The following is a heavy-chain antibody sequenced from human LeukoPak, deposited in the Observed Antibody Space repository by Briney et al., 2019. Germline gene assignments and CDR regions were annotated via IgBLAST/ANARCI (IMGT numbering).Heavy chain of an antibody. D-gene: IGHD3-10*01. CDR2: IKPDGSEK. J-gene: IGHJ4*02. CDR1: GFTFSTYS. Sequence: GSLRLSCAASGFTFSTYSMNWVRQAPGKGLEWVANIKPDGSEKDYVDSVRGRFSISRDNAKNLIYLQMNSLRAEDTAVYYCAKLYGSGPHYWGQGTLVTVSS. V-gene: IGHV3-7*03. CDR3: AKLYGSGPHY.